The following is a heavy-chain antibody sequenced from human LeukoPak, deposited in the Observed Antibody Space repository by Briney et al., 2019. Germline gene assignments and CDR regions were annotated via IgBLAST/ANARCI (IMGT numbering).Heavy chain of an antibody. J-gene: IGHJ4*02. CDR1: GFTFSSYG. CDR2: ISYDGSNK. CDR3: ATDTAMALDY. Sequence: GGSLRLSCAASGFTFSSYGMHWVRQAPGKGLEWVAVISYDGSNKYYADSVKGRFTISRDNSKNTLYLQMNSLRAEDTAVYYCATDTAMALDYWGQGTLVTVSS. V-gene: IGHV3-30*03. D-gene: IGHD5-18*01.